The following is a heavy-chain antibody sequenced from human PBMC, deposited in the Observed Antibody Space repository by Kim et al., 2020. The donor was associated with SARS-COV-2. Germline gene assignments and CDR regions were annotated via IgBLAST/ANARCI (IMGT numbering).Heavy chain of an antibody. V-gene: IGHV3-33*05. J-gene: IGHJ4*02. CDR3: ARDVGISISSWYRPSHFDY. CDR2: ISYDGSNK. CDR1: GFTFSSYG. D-gene: IGHD6-13*01. Sequence: GGSLRLSCAASGFTFSSYGMHWVRQAPGKGLEWVAVISYDGSNKYYADSVKGRFTISRDNSKNTLYLQMNSLRAEDTAVYYCARDVGISISSWYRPSHFDYWGQGTLVTVSS.